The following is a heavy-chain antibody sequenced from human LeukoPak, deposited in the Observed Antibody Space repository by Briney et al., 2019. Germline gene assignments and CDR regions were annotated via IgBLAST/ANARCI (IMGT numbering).Heavy chain of an antibody. CDR2: INHSGST. CDR3: ARERGYFHY. CDR1: GGSFSGYY. J-gene: IGHJ4*02. V-gene: IGHV4-34*01. D-gene: IGHD3-22*01. Sequence: SETLSLTCAVYGGSFSGYYWSWIRQPPGEGLEWIGEINHSGSTNYNPSLKSRVTISVDTSKNQFSLKLSSVTAADTAVYYCARERGYFHYWGQGTLVTVSS.